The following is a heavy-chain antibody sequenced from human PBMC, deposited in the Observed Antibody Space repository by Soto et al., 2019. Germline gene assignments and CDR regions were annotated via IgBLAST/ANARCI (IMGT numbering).Heavy chain of an antibody. CDR1: GGTFSSYA. D-gene: IGHD3-22*01. CDR2: IIPIFGTA. J-gene: IGHJ4*02. Sequence: SVKVSCKASGGTFSSYAISWVRQAPGQGLEWMGGIIPIFGTANYAQKFQGRVTITADESTSTAYMELSSLRSEDTAVYYCASGGHYYDSSGYYSFDYWGQGTLVTVSS. CDR3: ASGGHYYDSSGYYSFDY. V-gene: IGHV1-69*13.